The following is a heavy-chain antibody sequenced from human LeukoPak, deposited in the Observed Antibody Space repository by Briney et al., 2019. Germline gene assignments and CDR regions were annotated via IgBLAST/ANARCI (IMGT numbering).Heavy chain of an antibody. CDR1: GYTFTSYY. D-gene: IGHD3-3*01. Sequence: ASVKVSCKASGYTFTSYYMHWVRQAPGQGLEWMGIINPSGGSTSYAQKFQGRVTMTRDTSTSTVYMELSSLRSEDTAVCYCARDGRVHYDFWSGYYRDEVWFDPWGQGTLVTVSS. V-gene: IGHV1-46*03. CDR3: ARDGRVHYDFWSGYYRDEVWFDP. CDR2: INPSGGST. J-gene: IGHJ5*02.